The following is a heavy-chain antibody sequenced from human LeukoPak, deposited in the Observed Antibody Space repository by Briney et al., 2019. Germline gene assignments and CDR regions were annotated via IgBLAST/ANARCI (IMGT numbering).Heavy chain of an antibody. CDR3: VRPNWNYFSAFDI. CDR1: GFTFSGYW. V-gene: IGHV3-7*01. CDR2: IKQDGSEK. Sequence: GGSLRLSCAASGFTFSGYWMSWVRQAPGKGLEWVANIKQDGSEKYYVDSVKGRSTFSRDNAKNSLYLQMNSLRAEDTAVYYCVRPNWNYFSAFDIWGQGTMVTVSS. J-gene: IGHJ3*02. D-gene: IGHD1-7*01.